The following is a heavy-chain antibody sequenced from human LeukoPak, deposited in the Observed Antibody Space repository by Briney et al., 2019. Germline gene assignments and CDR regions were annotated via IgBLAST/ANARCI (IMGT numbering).Heavy chain of an antibody. CDR1: GGSFSGYY. CDR2: INHSGST. CDR3: ARGRYSSSWYYFDY. D-gene: IGHD6-13*01. J-gene: IGHJ4*02. V-gene: IGHV4-34*01. Sequence: LSETLSLTCAVYGGSFSGYYWSWIRQPPGKGLEWIGEINHSGSTNYNPSLKSRVTISVDTSKNQFSLKLSSVTAADTAVYYCARGRYSSSWYYFDYWGQGTLVTVSS.